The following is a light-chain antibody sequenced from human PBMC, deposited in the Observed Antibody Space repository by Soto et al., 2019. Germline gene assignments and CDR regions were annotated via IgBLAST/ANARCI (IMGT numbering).Light chain of an antibody. CDR2: EVS. CDR1: TSDVGGYDY. J-gene: IGLJ2*01. CDR3: TSYTSSSTWV. Sequence: QPVLTQPASVSGSPGQSITISCTGNTSDVGGYDYVSWYQHHPGKAPKLMIYEVSNRPSGVSNRFSGSKSGNTASLTISGLQAEDEADYCCTSYTSSSTWVFGGGTKLTVL. V-gene: IGLV2-14*01.